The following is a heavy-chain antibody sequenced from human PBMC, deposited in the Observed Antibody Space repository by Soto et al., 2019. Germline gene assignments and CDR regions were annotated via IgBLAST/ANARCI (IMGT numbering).Heavy chain of an antibody. CDR1: GGSISSGGYY. CDR3: ARAGVAGGYYYYYYGMDV. V-gene: IGHV4-31*03. D-gene: IGHD6-19*01. CDR2: IYYSGGT. J-gene: IGHJ6*02. Sequence: SETLSLTCTVSGGSISSGGYYWSWIRQHPGKGLEWIGYIYYSGGTYYNPSLKSRVTISVDTSKNQFSLKLSSVTAADTAVYYCARAGVAGGYYYYYYGMDVWGQGTTVTVSS.